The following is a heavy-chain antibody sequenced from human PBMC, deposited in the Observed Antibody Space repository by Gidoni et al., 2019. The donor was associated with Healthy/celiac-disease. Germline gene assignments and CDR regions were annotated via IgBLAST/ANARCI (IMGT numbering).Heavy chain of an antibody. CDR1: GFTFSSYG. J-gene: IGHJ4*02. CDR3: ARESCSSTSCTEGYYFDY. Sequence: QVQLVESGGGVVQPGRSLRLSCAASGFTFSSYGMHWVRQAPGKGLEWVAVIWYDGSNKYYADSVKGRFTISRDNSKNTLYLQMNSLRAEDTAVYYCARESCSSTSCTEGYYFDYWGQGTLVTVSS. CDR2: IWYDGSNK. D-gene: IGHD2-2*01. V-gene: IGHV3-33*01.